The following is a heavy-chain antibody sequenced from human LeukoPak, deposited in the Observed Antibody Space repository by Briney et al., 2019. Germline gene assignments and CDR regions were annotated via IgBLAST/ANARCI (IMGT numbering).Heavy chain of an antibody. CDR3: ASPVSGYYYDSSGALDY. J-gene: IGHJ4*02. D-gene: IGHD3-22*01. V-gene: IGHV3-30-3*01. CDR1: GFTFSSYA. Sequence: PGGSLRLSCAASGFTFSSYAMHWVRQAPGKGLEWVAVISYDGSNKYYADSVKGRFTISRDNSKNTLYLQMNSLRAEDTAVYYCASPVSGYYYDSSGALDYWGQGTLVTVSS. CDR2: ISYDGSNK.